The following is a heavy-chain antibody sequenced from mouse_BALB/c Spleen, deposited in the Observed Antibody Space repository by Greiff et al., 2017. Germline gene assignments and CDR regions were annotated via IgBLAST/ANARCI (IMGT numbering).Heavy chain of an antibody. J-gene: IGHJ3*01. CDR1: GYTFTSYD. V-gene: IGHV1S56*01. Sequence: VQLQQSGPELVKPGALVKISCKASGYTFTSYDINWVKQRPGQGLEWIGWIYPGVGSTKYNEKFKGKATRTADKASITAYMQLSSLTAENSAVYFCARKEAYGPWFAYWGQGTLVTVSA. D-gene: IGHD1-1*02. CDR3: ARKEAYGPWFAY. CDR2: IYPGVGST.